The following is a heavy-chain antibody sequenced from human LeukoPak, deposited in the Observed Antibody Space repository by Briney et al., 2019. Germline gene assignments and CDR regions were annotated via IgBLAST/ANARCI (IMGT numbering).Heavy chain of an antibody. CDR3: AILPATNQYPFDY. CDR2: IIPFFGTA. J-gene: IGHJ4*02. D-gene: IGHD2-15*01. Sequence: ASVKVSCKASGGTFSSYAISWVRQAPGQGLEWMGGIIPFFGTANYAQKLQGRVTITADKSTSTAYMELSSLRSEDTAVYYCAILPATNQYPFDYWGQGTLVTVSS. CDR1: GGTFSSYA. V-gene: IGHV1-69*06.